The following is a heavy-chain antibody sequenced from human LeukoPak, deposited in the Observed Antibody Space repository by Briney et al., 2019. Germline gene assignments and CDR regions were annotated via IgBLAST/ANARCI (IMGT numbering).Heavy chain of an antibody. CDR2: ISDTGST. CDR1: CGSFSGFY. CDR3: ARGRYDGNYRGGFYYFDY. D-gene: IGHD1-7*01. J-gene: IGHJ4*02. V-gene: IGHV4-34*01. Sequence: SETLSLKCAVSCGSFSGFYWSSIRQSPEKGLEWIGVISDTGSTTNNPSLKNRVTIPVAAPQNQVSLELTSVTAPDPAVNYCARGRYDGNYRGGFYYFDYGGQGTLVTVSS.